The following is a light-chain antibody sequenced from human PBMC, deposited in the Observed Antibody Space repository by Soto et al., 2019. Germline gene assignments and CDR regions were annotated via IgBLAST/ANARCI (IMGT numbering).Light chain of an antibody. Sequence: QSALTQPASVSGSPGQSITISCTGTSSDVGGFNYVSWYQQHPGKAPKLMIYEVTNRPSGVSNRFSGSKSGNTASLTISGLQAEDEADYYCSSYATGRTPFVIFGGGTKVTVL. J-gene: IGLJ2*01. CDR1: SSDVGGFNY. V-gene: IGLV2-14*01. CDR2: EVT. CDR3: SSYATGRTPFVI.